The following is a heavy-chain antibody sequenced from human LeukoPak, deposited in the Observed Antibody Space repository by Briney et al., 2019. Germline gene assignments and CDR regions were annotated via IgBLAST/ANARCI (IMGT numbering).Heavy chain of an antibody. V-gene: IGHV3-23*01. CDR1: GFTFSSYA. J-gene: IGHJ4*02. D-gene: IGHD3-22*01. Sequence: GGSLRLSCAASGFTFSSYAMSWVRQAPGKGPEWVSAISGSGGSTYYADSVKGRFTVSRDNSKNTLYLQMNSLRAEDTAVYYCAKDHYDSWDYWGQGTLVTVSS. CDR3: AKDHYDSWDY. CDR2: ISGSGGST.